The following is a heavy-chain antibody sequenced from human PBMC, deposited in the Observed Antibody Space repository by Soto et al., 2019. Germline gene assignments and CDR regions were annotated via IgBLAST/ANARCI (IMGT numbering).Heavy chain of an antibody. J-gene: IGHJ4*02. CDR1: GFTFNTHW. Sequence: GGSLRLSCTASGFTFNTHWMHWVRQAPGKGLVWFSRIYFDGITTNYADSVKGRLTVSRDNAKNTVYLHVNTLRDEDTAVYYCARGGAMGVDYWCQGTLVTGSS. CDR2: IYFDGITT. D-gene: IGHD1-26*01. CDR3: ARGGAMGVDY. V-gene: IGHV3-74*01.